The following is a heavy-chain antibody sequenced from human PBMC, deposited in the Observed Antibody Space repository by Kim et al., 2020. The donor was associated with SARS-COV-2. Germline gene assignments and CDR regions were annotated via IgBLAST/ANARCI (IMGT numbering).Heavy chain of an antibody. Sequence: SVKVSCKASGGTFSSYAISWVRQAPGQGLEWMGGIIPIFGTANYAQKFQGRVTITADESTSTAYMELSSLRSEDTAVYYCARDLVGAKDDCSGASCGSDYYYMDVWGKGTTVTVSS. CDR3: ARDLVGAKDDCSGASCGSDYYYMDV. J-gene: IGHJ6*03. V-gene: IGHV1-69*13. D-gene: IGHD2-15*01. CDR1: GGTFSSYA. CDR2: IIPIFGTA.